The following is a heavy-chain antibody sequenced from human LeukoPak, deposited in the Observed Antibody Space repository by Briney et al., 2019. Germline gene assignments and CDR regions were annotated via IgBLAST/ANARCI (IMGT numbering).Heavy chain of an antibody. Sequence: EASVKVSCKVSGYTLTELSMHWVRQAPGKGLEWMGGFDPEDGETIYAQKFQGRVTMTEDTSTDTAYMELSSLRSEDTAVYYCATPSGIRGVIVPDYWGQGTLVTVSS. J-gene: IGHJ4*02. CDR2: FDPEDGET. CDR1: GYTLTELS. CDR3: ATPSGIRGVIVPDY. D-gene: IGHD3-16*02. V-gene: IGHV1-24*01.